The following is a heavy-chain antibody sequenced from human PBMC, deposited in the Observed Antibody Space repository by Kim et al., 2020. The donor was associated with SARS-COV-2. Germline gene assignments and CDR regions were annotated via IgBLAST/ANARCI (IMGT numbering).Heavy chain of an antibody. Sequence: NYNPSLKSRVTISVDTSKNQFSLKLSSVTAADTAVYYCARGAHSTVRDYWGQGTLVTVSS. J-gene: IGHJ4*02. D-gene: IGHD4-17*01. CDR3: ARGAHSTVRDY. V-gene: IGHV4-34*01.